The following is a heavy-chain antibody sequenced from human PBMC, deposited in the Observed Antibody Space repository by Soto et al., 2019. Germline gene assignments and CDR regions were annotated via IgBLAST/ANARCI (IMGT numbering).Heavy chain of an antibody. CDR3: ARHSEFSYCSGGNCYESWFDP. V-gene: IGHV4-39*01. Sequence: TSETLSLTCTVSGDSISSSTYYWGWIRQPPGKGLEWIGTIYYSGSTYYNPSLKSRVTISVDTSKNQFSLKLSSVTAADTAVYYCARHSEFSYCSGGNCYESWFDPWGQGALVTVSS. CDR2: IYYSGST. CDR1: GDSISSSTYY. J-gene: IGHJ5*02. D-gene: IGHD2-15*01.